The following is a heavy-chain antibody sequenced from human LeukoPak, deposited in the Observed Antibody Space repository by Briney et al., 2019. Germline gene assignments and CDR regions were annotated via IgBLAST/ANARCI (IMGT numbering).Heavy chain of an antibody. CDR2: ISSDGSST. CDR1: GFTFRNHW. CDR3: ARDQRVTGRPDIDY. V-gene: IGHV3-74*03. Sequence: GGSLRLSCAASGFTFRNHWMHSVRQTPGKGLVWVSRISSDGSSTTYADSVKGRFTISRDNAKNTLYLQMNNLRAEDTAMYYRARDQRVTGRPDIDYWGQGTLVIVSS. J-gene: IGHJ4*02. D-gene: IGHD6-6*01.